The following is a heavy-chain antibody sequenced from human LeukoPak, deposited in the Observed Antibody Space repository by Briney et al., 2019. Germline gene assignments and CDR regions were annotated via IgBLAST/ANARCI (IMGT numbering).Heavy chain of an antibody. CDR2: INPSGGST. Sequence: ASVKVSFKSSGYTFTSYYMHWVRQAPGQGLEWMGIINPSGGSTSYAQKFQGRVTMTTDTSTSTAYMELRSLRSDDMAVYYCARDPDYSKYYYYYMDVWGKGTTVTVSS. J-gene: IGHJ6*03. D-gene: IGHD4-11*01. CDR3: ARDPDYSKYYYYYMDV. V-gene: IGHV1-46*01. CDR1: GYTFTSYY.